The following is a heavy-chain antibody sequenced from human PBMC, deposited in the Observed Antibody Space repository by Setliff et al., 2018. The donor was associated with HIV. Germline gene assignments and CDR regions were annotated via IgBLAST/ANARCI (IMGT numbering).Heavy chain of an antibody. V-gene: IGHV3-23*01. CDR1: ELTFSNYA. J-gene: IGHJ1*01. CDR3: AQAQTSVSGSYYQYLQH. Sequence: GGSLRLSCAASELTFSNYAMTWVRQAPGTGLEWVSSLSGSGGSTYYADFVKGRFTISRDNSKNTLYLRMNSLRAEDTAVYYCAQAQTSVSGSYYQYLQHWGQGTLVTVSS. D-gene: IGHD3-10*01. CDR2: LSGSGGST.